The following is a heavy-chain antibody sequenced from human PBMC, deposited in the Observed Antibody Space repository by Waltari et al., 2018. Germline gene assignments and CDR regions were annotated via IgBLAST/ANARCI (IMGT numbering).Heavy chain of an antibody. J-gene: IGHJ4*02. CDR1: GFTFSSYS. D-gene: IGHD2-2*01. CDR2: ISSSSSYI. CDR3: ARVGGYCSSTSCHLDY. V-gene: IGHV3-21*01. Sequence: EVQLVESGGGLVKPGGSLRLSCAASGFTFSSYSMNWVRQAPGKGLEWFSSISSSSSYIYYADSVKGRFTISRDNAKNSLYLQMNSLRAEDTAVYYCARVGGYCSSTSCHLDYWGQGTLVTVSS.